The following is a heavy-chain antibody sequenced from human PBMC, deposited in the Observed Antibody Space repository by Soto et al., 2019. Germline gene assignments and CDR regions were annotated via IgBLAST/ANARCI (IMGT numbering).Heavy chain of an antibody. CDR3: AKGSYYDFWSGYYHPDY. D-gene: IGHD3-3*01. CDR2: ISGSGGST. V-gene: IGHV3-23*01. CDR1: GFTFSSYA. J-gene: IGHJ4*02. Sequence: GGSLRLSCAASGFTFSSYAMSWVRQAPGKGLEWVSAISGSGGSTYYADSVKGRFTISRDNSKNTLYLQMNSLRAEDTAVYYCAKGSYYDFWSGYYHPDYWGQGTLVTVSS.